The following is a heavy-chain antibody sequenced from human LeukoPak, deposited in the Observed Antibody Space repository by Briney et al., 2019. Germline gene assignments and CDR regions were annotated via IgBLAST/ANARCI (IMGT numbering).Heavy chain of an antibody. CDR2: ISGSGGST. CDR1: GFTFSSYA. J-gene: IGHJ4*02. Sequence: GGSLRLSCAASGFTFSSYAMSWVRQAPGKGLEWVSAISGSGGSTYYADSVKGRFTISRDNSKNTLYLQVNSLRAEDTAVYYCAKDPAHCSSTSCGYWGQGTLVTVSS. CDR3: AKDPAHCSSTSCGY. V-gene: IGHV3-23*01. D-gene: IGHD2-2*01.